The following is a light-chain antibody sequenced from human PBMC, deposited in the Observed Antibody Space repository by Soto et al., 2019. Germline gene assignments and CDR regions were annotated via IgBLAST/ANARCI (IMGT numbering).Light chain of an antibody. V-gene: IGKV1-12*01. CDR2: AAS. CDR1: QDVSNW. J-gene: IGKJ4*01. Sequence: DSQRTQAPSTQSATLGERVTITCRASQDVSNWLAWYQQRPGKAPNLLIYAASSLQTGVPSRFSGGGFGTDFTLTISSLQPDDFATYYCQQTKSYPLAFGGGTKVDI. CDR3: QQTKSYPLA.